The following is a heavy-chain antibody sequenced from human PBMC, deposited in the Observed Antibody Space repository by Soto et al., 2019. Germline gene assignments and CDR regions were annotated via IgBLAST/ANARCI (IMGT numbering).Heavy chain of an antibody. CDR1: GYTFSRYG. J-gene: IGHJ6*02. CDR2: ISGYNGDT. CDR3: ATNGQPPYYSYGMDV. D-gene: IGHD2-8*01. Sequence: QGQLVQSGPEVKKPGASVKVSCKASGYTFSRYGISWVRQAPGQGLEWMGWISGYNGDTKYAQKFQGRVTMTIDTSTTTAYMELRSLTSDDAAVYYCATNGQPPYYSYGMDVWGQGTTVTVSS. V-gene: IGHV1-18*01.